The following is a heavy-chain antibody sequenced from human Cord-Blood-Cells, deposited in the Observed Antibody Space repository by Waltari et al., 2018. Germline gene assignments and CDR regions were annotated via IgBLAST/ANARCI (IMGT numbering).Heavy chain of an antibody. D-gene: IGHD2-2*01. J-gene: IGHJ3*02. CDR1: GYTFTSYA. CDR3: ARVSRTEYCSSTSCYAFDI. CDR2: INAGNGNT. Sequence: QVQLVQSGAEVKKPGASVKVACKASGYTFTSYAMHWVRQAPGQRLEWMGWINAGNGNTRYAKKFQGRLTTTRETSAGAAYMALRSLRSEDTGVYYCARVSRTEYCSSTSCYAFDIWGQGTMVTVSS. V-gene: IGHV1-3*01.